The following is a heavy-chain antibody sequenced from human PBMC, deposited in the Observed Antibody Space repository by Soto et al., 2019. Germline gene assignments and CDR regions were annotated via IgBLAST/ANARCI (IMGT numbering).Heavy chain of an antibody. V-gene: IGHV4-39*01. CDR3: ARLIGDSWLDS. CDR2: IHYSGST. J-gene: IGHJ5*01. CDR1: GGSTSSNIYY. Sequence: SETLSLTCTVSGGSTSSNIYYWGWIRQPPGKGLEWIGNIHYSGSTYYDSSLKSRVTISVDTSKNQFSLQLNSVTPDDTAVYYCARLIGDSWLDSWGQGTLVTVSS.